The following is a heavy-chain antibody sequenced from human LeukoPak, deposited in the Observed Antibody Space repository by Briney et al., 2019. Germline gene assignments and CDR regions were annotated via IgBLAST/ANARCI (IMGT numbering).Heavy chain of an antibody. CDR3: ARDIVVVPAATGYYYYYYGMDV. J-gene: IGHJ6*02. Sequence: PGGSLRLSCAASGFTFSSYAMHWVRQAPGKGLEWVAVVSYDGSNKYYADSVKGRFTISRDNSKNTLYLQMNSLRAEDTAVYYRARDIVVVPAATGYYYYYYGMDVWGQGTTVTVSS. CDR2: VSYDGSNK. V-gene: IGHV3-30*04. CDR1: GFTFSSYA. D-gene: IGHD2-2*01.